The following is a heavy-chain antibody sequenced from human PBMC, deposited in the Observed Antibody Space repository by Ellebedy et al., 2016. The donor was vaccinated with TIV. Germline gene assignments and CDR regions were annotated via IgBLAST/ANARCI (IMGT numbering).Heavy chain of an antibody. CDR3: AFLPDYRVCFVDIPMVWGR. D-gene: IGHD3-10*01. Sequence: SETLSLTCDVSDDYISRSNWWSWVRQPPGKGLEWIGEISHTGSTNSNPSLQSRLTISVDESKNQFSLKLTSVTAPDTAISYCAFLPDYRVCFVDIPMVWGRWGPGTLVTVSA. J-gene: IGHJ4*02. CDR1: DDYISRSNW. CDR2: ISHTGST. V-gene: IGHV4-4*02.